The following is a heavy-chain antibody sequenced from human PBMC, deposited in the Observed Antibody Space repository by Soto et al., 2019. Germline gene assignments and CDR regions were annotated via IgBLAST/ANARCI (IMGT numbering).Heavy chain of an antibody. D-gene: IGHD1-26*01. J-gene: IGHJ4*02. V-gene: IGHV4-59*08. CDR3: ARRYGSAIDY. Sequence: SETLSLTCIVSGGSIRSYYWSWIRQPPGKGLEWIGYIYYSGSTNYNPSLKSRVTISVDTSKNQFSLKLSSVTAADTAVYYCARRYGSAIDYWGQGTLVTVSS. CDR1: GGSIRSYY. CDR2: IYYSGST.